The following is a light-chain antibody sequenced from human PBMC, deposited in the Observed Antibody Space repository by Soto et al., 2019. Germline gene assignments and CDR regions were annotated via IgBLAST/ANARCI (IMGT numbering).Light chain of an antibody. Sequence: DIHMTQSRSTRSASVGDGVTITCRASQSISSWLAWYQQKPGKAPKLLIYDASSLESGVPSRFSGSGSGTEFTLTISSLQPDDFATYYCQQYNSYWTFGQGTKVDIK. CDR2: DAS. CDR3: QQYNSYWT. V-gene: IGKV1-5*01. J-gene: IGKJ1*01. CDR1: QSISSW.